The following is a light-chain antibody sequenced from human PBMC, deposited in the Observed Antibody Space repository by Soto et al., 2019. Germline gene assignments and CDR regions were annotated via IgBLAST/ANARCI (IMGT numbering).Light chain of an antibody. CDR3: QSYDSSLSGHVV. CDR1: SSDVGGYDY. CDR2: EVS. J-gene: IGLJ2*01. Sequence: QSVLTQPASVSGSPGQSITISCTGTSSDVGGYDYVSWYQQHPAKTPKLIIFEVSNRPSGIPDRYSASKSGNTASLTISGLQAEDEAHYYCQSYDSSLSGHVVFGGGTKLTVL. V-gene: IGLV2-14*01.